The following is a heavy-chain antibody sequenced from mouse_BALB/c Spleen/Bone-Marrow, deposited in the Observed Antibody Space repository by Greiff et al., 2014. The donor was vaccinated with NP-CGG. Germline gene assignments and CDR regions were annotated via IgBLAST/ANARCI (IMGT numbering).Heavy chain of an antibody. V-gene: IGHV7-3*02. Sequence: VQLQQSGGGLVQPGGSLRLSCATSGFTFTDYYMSWVRQPPGKALEWLGFIRNKANGYTTEYSASVKGRFTISRDNSQSILYLQMNALRAEDSATYYCARDGYDDYWGQGTTLTVSS. CDR2: IRNKANGYTT. CDR3: ARDGYDDY. CDR1: GFTFTDYY. J-gene: IGHJ2*01. D-gene: IGHD2-2*01.